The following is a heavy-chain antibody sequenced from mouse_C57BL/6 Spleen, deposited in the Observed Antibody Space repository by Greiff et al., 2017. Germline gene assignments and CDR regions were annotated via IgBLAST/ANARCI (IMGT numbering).Heavy chain of an antibody. J-gene: IGHJ4*01. V-gene: IGHV1-18*01. CDR1: GYTFTDYN. D-gene: IGHD1-1*01. Sequence: EVQLQQSGPELVKPGASVKIPCKASGYTFTDYNMDWVKQSPGKSLEWIGAINPNNGGTIYNQKFKGKATLTVDKSSSTAYMELRSLTSEDTAVYYCARGDYGSTCYAMDYWGQGTSVTVSS. CDR3: ARGDYGSTCYAMDY. CDR2: INPNNGGT.